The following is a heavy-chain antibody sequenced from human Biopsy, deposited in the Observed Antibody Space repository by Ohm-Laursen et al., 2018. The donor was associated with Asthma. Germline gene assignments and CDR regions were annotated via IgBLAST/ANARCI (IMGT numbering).Heavy chain of an antibody. CDR1: GYTFNSAG. J-gene: IGHJ6*02. CDR3: ARAVDYSHYYGIDV. D-gene: IGHD3-10*01. V-gene: IGHV1-18*01. Sequence: GASETVSCKTSGYTFNSAGITWARQAPGQGLEWMGLISVYNGNTKVAQKLQDRVTMITDTSTSTAYRELRSLRSDDTAVYFCARAVDYSHYYGIDVWGQGTTVTVS. CDR2: ISVYNGNT.